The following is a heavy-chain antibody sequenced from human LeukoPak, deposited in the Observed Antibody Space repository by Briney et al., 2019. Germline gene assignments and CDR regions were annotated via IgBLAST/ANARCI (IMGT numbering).Heavy chain of an antibody. CDR3: AKDRSNLASGYYFHDY. CDR1: GLTFSTYA. J-gene: IGHJ4*02. D-gene: IGHD3-22*01. CDR2: ISGRGCST. V-gene: IGHV3-23*01. Sequence: GVSVRLLCGACGLTFSTYAMSWVRGATGKGLEGVSPISGRGCSTYYADSVKGRFTISRDNSENTLYVQMNSMRAEDTALSYCAKDRSNLASGYYFHDYWGQGTLVTVSS.